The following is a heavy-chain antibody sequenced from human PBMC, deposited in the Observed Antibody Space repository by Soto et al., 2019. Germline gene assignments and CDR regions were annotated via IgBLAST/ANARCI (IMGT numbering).Heavy chain of an antibody. CDR3: VRHGGHRVSTACYTWAYGMDV. CDR2: VYPGDSDT. D-gene: IGHD2-2*02. V-gene: IGHV5-51*01. J-gene: IGHJ6*02. Sequence: PGESLKISCKGSGYSFNSYWIGWVRQMPGKGLEWMGVVYPGDSDTRYSPSFQGHVTISADKSISTAYLQWSSLKASDTAVYYCVRHGGHRVSTACYTWAYGMDVWGQGTTVTVSS. CDR1: GYSFNSYW.